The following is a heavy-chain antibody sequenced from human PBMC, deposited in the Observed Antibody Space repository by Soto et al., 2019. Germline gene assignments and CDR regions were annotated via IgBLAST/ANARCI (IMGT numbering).Heavy chain of an antibody. CDR1: GFTFSSYG. CDR2: ISAGGGST. J-gene: IGHJ1*01. Sequence: DVQLLESGGGLVQPGGSLRLSCAASGFTFSSYGMSWVRQAPGKGLEWVSTISAGGGSTYYADSVKGRFTISRDNSKNTLYLQMNSLRAEDTAVYYCTEGGTGRAEYFQHWGQGTLVTVSS. CDR3: TEGGTGRAEYFQH. D-gene: IGHD1-1*01. V-gene: IGHV3-23*01.